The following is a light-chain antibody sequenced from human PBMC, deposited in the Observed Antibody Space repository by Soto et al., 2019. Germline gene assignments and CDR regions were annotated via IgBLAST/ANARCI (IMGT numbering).Light chain of an antibody. CDR3: QQYHDYIT. J-gene: IGKJ5*01. Sequence: IQMTQSPSTLYASVGDRVTITCRASQSLSTWLAWYQQKPGKAPKLLIYDASNLESGVPSRFSGSGSETEFTLTISSLQPDDFATYYCQQYHDYITFGQGTRLEI. CDR1: QSLSTW. CDR2: DAS. V-gene: IGKV1-5*01.